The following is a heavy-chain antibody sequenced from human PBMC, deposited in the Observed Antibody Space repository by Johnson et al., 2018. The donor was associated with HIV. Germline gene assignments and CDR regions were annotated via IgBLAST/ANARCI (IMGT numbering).Heavy chain of an antibody. D-gene: IGHD6-6*01. CDR1: GFTLNNYG. CDR2: IPYDANNK. CDR3: AKDTTFSSSHAFDI. V-gene: IGHV3-30*02. J-gene: IGHJ3*02. Sequence: QVQLVESGGGVVQPGGSLRLSCAASGFTLNNYGMHWVRQAPGRGLEWVTSIPYDANNKYYADSVKGRFTISRDNSKNTLYLQMNSLRAEDTAVYYCAKDTTFSSSHAFDIWGQGTMVTVSS.